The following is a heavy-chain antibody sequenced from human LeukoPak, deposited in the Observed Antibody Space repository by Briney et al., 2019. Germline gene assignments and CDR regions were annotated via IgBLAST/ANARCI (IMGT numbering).Heavy chain of an antibody. CDR1: RGSISSYY. CDR3: ARYIVSYPHDAFDI. D-gene: IGHD1-26*01. J-gene: IGHJ3*02. CDR2: IYYSGST. Sequence: PSGTLSLTCTVSRGSISSYYWSWIRQPPGKGLEWIGYIYYSGSTSYNPSLKSRVTISVDTSKKQFSLKLSSVTAADTAFYYCARYIVSYPHDAFDIWGQGTMVTVSS. V-gene: IGHV4-59*01.